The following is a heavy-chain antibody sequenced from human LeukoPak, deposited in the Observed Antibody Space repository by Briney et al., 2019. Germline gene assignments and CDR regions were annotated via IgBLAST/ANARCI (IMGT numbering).Heavy chain of an antibody. CDR2: IIPILGIA. J-gene: IGHJ4*02. CDR1: GGTFSSYA. D-gene: IGHD3-22*01. V-gene: IGHV1-69*04. CDR3: ARDSLTYYYDSSGSY. Sequence: GASVKVSCKASGGTFSSYAISWVRQAPGQGLEWMGRIIPILGIANYAQKFQGRVTITADKSTSTAYMELSSLRSEDTAVYYCARDSLTYYYDSSGSYWGQGTLVTVSS.